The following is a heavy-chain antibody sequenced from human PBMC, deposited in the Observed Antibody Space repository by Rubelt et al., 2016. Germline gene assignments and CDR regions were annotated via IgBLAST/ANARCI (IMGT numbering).Heavy chain of an antibody. CDR3: ATARRRPTIVAFDY. D-gene: IGHD3-3*01. J-gene: IGHJ4*02. V-gene: IGHV7-4-1*02. CDR1: GYTFTRYA. Sequence: QVQLVQSGSELKKPGASVKVSCKASGYTFTRYAMNWVRQAPGHGLEWIGWINPSTGNPTYAQGFTGRFVLSSEPAVSTANLQSRSRKDEESAVYYCATARRRPTIVAFDYWGQGTVVTVAS. CDR2: INPSTGNP.